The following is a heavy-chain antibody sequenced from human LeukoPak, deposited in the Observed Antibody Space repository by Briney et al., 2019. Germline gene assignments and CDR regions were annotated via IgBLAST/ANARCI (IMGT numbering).Heavy chain of an antibody. CDR3: ARRAYDFWSGYPFDC. V-gene: IGHV1-69*13. CDR1: GGTFSSYA. J-gene: IGHJ4*02. Sequence: SVKVSCXASGGTFSSYAISWVRQAPGQGLEWMGGIIPIFGTANYAQKFQGRVTITADESTSTAYMELSSLRSEDTAVYYCARRAYDFWSGYPFDCWGQGTLVTVSS. CDR2: IIPIFGTA. D-gene: IGHD3-3*01.